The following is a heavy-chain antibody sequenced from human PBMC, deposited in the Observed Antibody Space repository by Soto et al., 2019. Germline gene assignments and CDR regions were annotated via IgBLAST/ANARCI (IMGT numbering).Heavy chain of an antibody. V-gene: IGHV3-48*02. D-gene: IGHD4-17*01. CDR3: ARLPKGTTVTS. Sequence: EVQLVEAGGGLVQPGGSLRLSCAASGFSFSNYSMNWVRQAPGKGLEWVSYITSTSGTIYYADSVKGRFTTSRDNAKNSLYLKMNSLGDEDTAVYYCARLPKGTTVTSWGRGTLVTVSS. CDR2: ITSTSGTI. J-gene: IGHJ4*02. CDR1: GFSFSNYS.